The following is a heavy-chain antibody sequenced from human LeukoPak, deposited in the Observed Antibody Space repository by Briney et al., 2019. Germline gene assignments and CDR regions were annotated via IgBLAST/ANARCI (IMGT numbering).Heavy chain of an antibody. Sequence: SVKVSCKASGGTFSSYAISWVRQGPGQGLEWMGGVIPIFGTANYAQKFQGRVTITADESTSTAYMELSSLRSEDTAVYYCARDGPYNYYDSSGYYSSLDYWGQGTLVTVSS. CDR1: GGTFSSYA. D-gene: IGHD3-22*01. CDR2: VIPIFGTA. J-gene: IGHJ4*02. CDR3: ARDGPYNYYDSSGYYSSLDY. V-gene: IGHV1-69*01.